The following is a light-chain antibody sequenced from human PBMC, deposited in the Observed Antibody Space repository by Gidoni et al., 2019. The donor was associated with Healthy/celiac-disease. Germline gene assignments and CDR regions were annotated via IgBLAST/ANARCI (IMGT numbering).Light chain of an antibody. CDR3: AAWDDSLNGRYV. V-gene: IGLV1-44*01. CDR2: SNN. CDR1: SSNIGSNT. Sequence: QSVLTPPPSASGTPGQRVPLSCSGSSSNIGSNTVNWYQQLPRTAPKLLIYSNNQRPSGVPDRFSGSKSGTSASLAISGLQSEDEADYYCAAWDDSLNGRYVFGTGTKVTVL. J-gene: IGLJ1*01.